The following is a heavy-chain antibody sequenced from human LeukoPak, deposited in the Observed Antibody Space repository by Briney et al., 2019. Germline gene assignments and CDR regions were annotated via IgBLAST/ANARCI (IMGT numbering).Heavy chain of an antibody. J-gene: IGHJ4*02. CDR2: ISGSGGST. V-gene: IGHV3-23*01. Sequence: GGSLRLSCAASGFTFSSYAMSWVRQAPGKGLEWVSAISGSGGSTYCADSVKGRFTISRNNSKNTLYLQMNSLRAEDTAVYYCAKDIQDIVVVPAATSDTDYWGQGTLVTVSS. D-gene: IGHD2-2*01. CDR1: GFTFSSYA. CDR3: AKDIQDIVVVPAATSDTDY.